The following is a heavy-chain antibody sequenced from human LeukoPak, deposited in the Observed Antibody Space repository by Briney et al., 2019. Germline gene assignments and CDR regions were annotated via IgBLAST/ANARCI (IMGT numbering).Heavy chain of an antibody. V-gene: IGHV3-33*01. CDR3: AREGAYYDFSGAFDI. CDR1: GFTFSSYG. D-gene: IGHD3-3*01. CDR2: IWYDGSNK. J-gene: IGHJ3*02. Sequence: PGGSLRLSCAASGFTFSSYGMHWVRQAPGKGLEWVAVIWYDGSNKYYADSVKGRFTISRDNSKNTLYLQMNSLRAEDTAVYYCAREGAYYDFSGAFDIWGQGTMVTVSS.